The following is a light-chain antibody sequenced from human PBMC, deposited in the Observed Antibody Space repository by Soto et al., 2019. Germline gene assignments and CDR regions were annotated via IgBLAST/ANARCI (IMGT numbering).Light chain of an antibody. CDR3: SSYTSSSTLSV. J-gene: IGLJ1*01. Sequence: QSALTQPASVSGSTGQSITISCTGTSSDVGGYNYVSWYQQHTGKAPKLMIYEVSNRPSGVSTRFSGSKSGNTASLSISGLQAVDDADYYCSSYTSSSTLSVFGTVTKLTVL. V-gene: IGLV2-14*01. CDR1: SSDVGGYNY. CDR2: EVS.